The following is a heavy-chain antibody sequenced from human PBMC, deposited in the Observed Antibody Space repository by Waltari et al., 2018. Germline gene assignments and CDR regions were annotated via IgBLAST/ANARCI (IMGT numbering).Heavy chain of an antibody. V-gene: IGHV4-34*01. D-gene: IGHD3-3*01. CDR1: GGSFSGYS. CDR3: ARGRVVQYYFDY. CDR2: INHSGST. Sequence: QVQLQQWGAGLLKPSETLSLTCAVDGGSFSGYSWSWFRQPPGKGLEWIGEINHSGSTNYNPSLKSRVTISVDTSKNQFSLKLSSVTAADTAVYYCARGRVVQYYFDYWGQGTLVTVSS. J-gene: IGHJ4*02.